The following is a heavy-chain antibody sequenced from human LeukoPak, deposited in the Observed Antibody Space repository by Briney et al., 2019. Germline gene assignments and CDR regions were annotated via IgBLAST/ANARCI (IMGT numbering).Heavy chain of an antibody. D-gene: IGHD4-17*01. CDR2: IYYSGRT. Sequence: PSETLSLTCTVSGGSISSYYWSWIRQPPGKGLEWIGYIYYSGRTNYKPSLKSRVTISVDTSKNQFSLKLSSVTAADTAVYYCARGLRGNWFDPWGQGTLVTVSS. CDR1: GGSISSYY. CDR3: ARGLRGNWFDP. J-gene: IGHJ5*02. V-gene: IGHV4-59*01.